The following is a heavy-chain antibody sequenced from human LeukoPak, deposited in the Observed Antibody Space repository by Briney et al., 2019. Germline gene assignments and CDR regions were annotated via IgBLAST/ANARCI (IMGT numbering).Heavy chain of an antibody. CDR2: IYSGGST. D-gene: IGHD6-19*01. Sequence: GGSLRLSCAASGFTVSSNYMSWVRQAPGKGLEWVSVIYSGGSTYYTDSVKGRFTISRDNSKNTLYLQMNSLRAEDTAVYYCARSVSSGWSHYWGQGTLVTVSS. CDR1: GFTVSSNY. V-gene: IGHV3-66*01. J-gene: IGHJ4*02. CDR3: ARSVSSGWSHY.